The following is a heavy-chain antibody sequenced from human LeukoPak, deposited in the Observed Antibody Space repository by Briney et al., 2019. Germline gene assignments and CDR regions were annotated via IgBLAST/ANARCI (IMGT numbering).Heavy chain of an antibody. CDR3: ARGSRFLEWFPPGYFQH. CDR2: ISPYNGNT. V-gene: IGHV1-18*01. CDR1: DYTFTNYG. J-gene: IGHJ1*01. Sequence: ASVKVSCKASDYTFTNYGISWVRQAPGQGLEGMGWISPYNGNTNYAQKLQGRVTMTTDTSTGTAYMELRSLRSADTAVYYCARGSRFLEWFPPGYFQHWGQGTLVTV. D-gene: IGHD3-3*01.